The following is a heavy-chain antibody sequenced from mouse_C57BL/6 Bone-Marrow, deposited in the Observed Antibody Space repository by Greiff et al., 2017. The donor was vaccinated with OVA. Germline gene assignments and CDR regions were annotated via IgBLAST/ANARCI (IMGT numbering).Heavy chain of an antibody. Sequence: EVHLVESGGGLVQPGGSLKLSCAASGFTFSDYYMYWVRQTPEKRLEWVAYISNGGGSTYYPDTVKGRFTISRDNAKNTLYLQMSRLKSEDTAMYYCARRYYGSSTYAMDYWGQGTSVTVSS. CDR2: ISNGGGST. CDR3: ARRYYGSSTYAMDY. D-gene: IGHD1-1*01. CDR1: GFTFSDYY. V-gene: IGHV5-12*01. J-gene: IGHJ4*01.